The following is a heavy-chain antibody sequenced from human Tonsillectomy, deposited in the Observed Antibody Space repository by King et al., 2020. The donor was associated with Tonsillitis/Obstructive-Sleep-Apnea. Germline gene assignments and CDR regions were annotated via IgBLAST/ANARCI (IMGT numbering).Heavy chain of an antibody. V-gene: IGHV3-23*01. J-gene: IGHJ5*01. CDR2: ISGSGDIT. D-gene: IGHD6-19*01. Sequence: VLLLESGGGLLQPGGSLRLSCGASGFTFNNYAMSWVRQAPGKGLEWVSGISGSGDITYYADSVKGRFTISRDNSKSTLYLQMNRLRADDTAVYYCAKDLGDSSGWFFNWFDSWGQGTLVTVSS. CDR1: GFTFNNYA. CDR3: AKDLGDSSGWFFNWFDS.